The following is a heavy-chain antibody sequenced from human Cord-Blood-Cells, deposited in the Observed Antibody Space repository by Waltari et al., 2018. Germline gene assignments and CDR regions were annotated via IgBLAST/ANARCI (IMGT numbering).Heavy chain of an antibody. Sequence: QVQLQQWGAGLLKPSETLSLTCAVYGGSFSGYYWSWIRQPPGKGLEWIGEINHSGSTNYNPSLKSRVTISVDTSKNQFSLKLSSVTAADTAVYYCARGGVAMQQHFDYWGQGTLVTVSS. CDR3: ARGGVAMQQHFDY. CDR2: INHSGST. J-gene: IGHJ4*02. CDR1: GGSFSGYY. D-gene: IGHD6-13*01. V-gene: IGHV4-34*01.